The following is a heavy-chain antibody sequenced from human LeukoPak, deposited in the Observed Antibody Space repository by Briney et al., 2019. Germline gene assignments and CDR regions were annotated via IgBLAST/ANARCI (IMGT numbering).Heavy chain of an antibody. CDR1: GHNVSSNSAA. Sequence: SQTLSLIRAISGHNVSSNSAAWSRIRQSPSRGLEWLGRTYYRSKWYNDYAVSVKSQITFNPDPSKNQFSLQLNSVTPEDTAMYFCARGSIAAGNVFDCWGQGALVTVSS. CDR2: TYYRSKWYN. D-gene: IGHD6-25*01. V-gene: IGHV6-1*01. CDR3: ARGSIAAGNVFDC. J-gene: IGHJ4*02.